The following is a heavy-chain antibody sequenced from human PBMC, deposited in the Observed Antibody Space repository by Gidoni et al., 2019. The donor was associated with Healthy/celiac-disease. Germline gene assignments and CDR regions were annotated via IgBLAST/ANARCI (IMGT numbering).Heavy chain of an antibody. CDR1: GFTFSSYA. D-gene: IGHD3-10*01. CDR2: ISGSGGST. Sequence: EVQLLESGGGLVQPGGSLRLSCAASGFTFSSYAMSWVRQAPGKGLEWVSAISGSGGSTYYADSVKGRFTISRDNSKNTLYLQMNSLRAEDTAVYYCAKGEVLGGYYYYGMDVWGQGTTVTVSS. J-gene: IGHJ6*02. CDR3: AKGEVLGGYYYYGMDV. V-gene: IGHV3-23*01.